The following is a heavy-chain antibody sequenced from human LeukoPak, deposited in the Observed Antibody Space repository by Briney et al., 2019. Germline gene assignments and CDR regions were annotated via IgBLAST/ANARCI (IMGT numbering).Heavy chain of an antibody. Sequence: SETLSLTCTVSGGSISNYYWSWIRQPPGKGLEWIGYIYYNGSTNYNPSLKSRVTISVDTSKNQFSLKLSSVTTADTAVYYCARGGRWLQLSVDYWGQGTLVTVSS. CDR1: GGSISNYY. CDR3: ARGGRWLQLSVDY. CDR2: IYYNGST. V-gene: IGHV4-59*01. J-gene: IGHJ4*02. D-gene: IGHD5-24*01.